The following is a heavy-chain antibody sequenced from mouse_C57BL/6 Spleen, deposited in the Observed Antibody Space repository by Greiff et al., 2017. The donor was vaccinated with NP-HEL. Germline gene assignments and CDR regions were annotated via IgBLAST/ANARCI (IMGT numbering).Heavy chain of an antibody. V-gene: IGHV6-3*01. CDR1: GFTFSNYW. Sequence: EVKLMESGGGLVQPGGSMKLSCVASGFTFSNYWMNWVRQSPEKGLEWVAQIRLKSDNYATHYAESVKGRFTISRDDSKSSVYLQMNNLRAEDTGIYYCTDYYGSSPFAYWGQGTLVTVSA. CDR2: IRLKSDNYAT. CDR3: TDYYGSSPFAY. D-gene: IGHD1-1*01. J-gene: IGHJ3*01.